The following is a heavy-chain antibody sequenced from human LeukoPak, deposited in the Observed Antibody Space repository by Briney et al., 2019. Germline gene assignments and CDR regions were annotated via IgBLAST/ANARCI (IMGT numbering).Heavy chain of an antibody. CDR2: ISGSGGST. J-gene: IGHJ4*02. CDR1: GFTFSSYG. D-gene: IGHD2-15*01. Sequence: PGGSLRLSCAASGFTFSSYGMSWVRQAPGKGLEWVSAISGSGGSTYYADSVKGRFTISRDNSKNTLYLQMNSLRAEDTAVYYCARDRVEYCSGGSCSNFDYWGQGTLVTVSS. V-gene: IGHV3-23*01. CDR3: ARDRVEYCSGGSCSNFDY.